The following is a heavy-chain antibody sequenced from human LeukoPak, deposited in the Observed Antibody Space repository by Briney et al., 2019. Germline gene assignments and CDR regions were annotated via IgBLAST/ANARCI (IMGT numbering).Heavy chain of an antibody. V-gene: IGHV1-24*01. Sequence: ASVKASCKVSGYTLTELAMHWVRQAPGKGLEWMGGFDPEDGETIYAQKFQGRVTMTEDTSTDTAYMELSSLGSEDTAVYYCATQARGYFYYWGQGTLVTVSS. CDR2: FDPEDGET. CDR3: ATQARGYFYY. CDR1: GYTLTELA. J-gene: IGHJ4*02.